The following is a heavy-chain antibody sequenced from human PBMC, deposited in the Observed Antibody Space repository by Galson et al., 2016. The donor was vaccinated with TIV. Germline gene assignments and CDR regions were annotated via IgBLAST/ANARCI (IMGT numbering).Heavy chain of an antibody. J-gene: IGHJ3*02. CDR1: GYSFGDYY. CDR2: INPNSGVP. CDR3: ARDRRREFQTLLTHDACDI. V-gene: IGHV1-2*02. Sequence: SVKVSCKASGYSFGDYYMHWVRQAPGQGLEWMGWINPNSGVPKYAQRFQGRATMTWDTSVSTAYLDLTRLRSDDTAVYYCARDRRREFQTLLTHDACDIWGHGTLVTVSS. D-gene: IGHD3-10*01.